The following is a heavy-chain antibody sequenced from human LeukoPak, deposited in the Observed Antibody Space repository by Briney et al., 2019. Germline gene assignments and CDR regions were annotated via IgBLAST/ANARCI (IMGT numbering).Heavy chain of an antibody. Sequence: PGGSLRLSCAASGFTFSSYSMNWVRQAPGKGLEGVSSISSSSSYIYYADSVKGRFTISRDNAKNSLYLQMNSLRAEDTAVYYCARDGKIVGATIDYWGQGTLVTVSS. CDR3: ARDGKIVGATIDY. V-gene: IGHV3-21*01. D-gene: IGHD1-26*01. CDR2: ISSSSSYI. J-gene: IGHJ4*02. CDR1: GFTFSSYS.